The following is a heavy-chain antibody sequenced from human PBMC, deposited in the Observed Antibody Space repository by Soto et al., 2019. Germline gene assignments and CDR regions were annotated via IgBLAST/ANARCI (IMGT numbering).Heavy chain of an antibody. CDR1: GFTFSSYG. D-gene: IGHD5-18*01. V-gene: IGHV3-33*01. CDR2: IWYDGSKK. Sequence: GGSLRLSCAASGFTFSSYGMHWVRQAPGKGLEWVAVIWYDGSKKYDADSVNGRFTISRDNSKNTLYLQMNSLMAEDTAVYYSAREYPTAMATYYYYGMGVWRQGTTVTVS. CDR3: AREYPTAMATYYYYGMGV. J-gene: IGHJ6*02.